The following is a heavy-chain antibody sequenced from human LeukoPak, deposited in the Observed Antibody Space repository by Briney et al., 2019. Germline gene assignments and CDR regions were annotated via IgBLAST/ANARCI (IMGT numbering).Heavy chain of an antibody. CDR3: ARGGDMVRGVIPLDY. CDR2: INHSGST. CDR1: GGSFSGYY. J-gene: IGHJ4*02. V-gene: IGHV4-34*01. D-gene: IGHD3-10*01. Sequence: PSETLSLTCAVYGGSFSGYYWSWIRQPPGKGLEWIGEINHSGSTNYNPSLKSRVTISVDTSKNQFSLKLSSVNAADTAVYYCARGGDMVRGVIPLDYWGQGTLVTVSS.